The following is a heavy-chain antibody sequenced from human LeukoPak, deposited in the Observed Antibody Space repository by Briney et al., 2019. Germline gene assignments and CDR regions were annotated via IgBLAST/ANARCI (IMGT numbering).Heavy chain of an antibody. CDR2: FKSKAAGGTT. J-gene: IGHJ3*02. Sequence: GGSLRLSCAASGFTFAGYDMSWVRQAPGRGLEWVGRFKSKAAGGTTDYAAPVAGRFTISRDDSKNMLYLQMNSLKTEDTAVYYCTRGAPQADVFDIWGQGTMVTVSS. V-gene: IGHV3-15*01. CDR1: GFTFAGYD. D-gene: IGHD1-26*01. CDR3: TRGAPQADVFDI.